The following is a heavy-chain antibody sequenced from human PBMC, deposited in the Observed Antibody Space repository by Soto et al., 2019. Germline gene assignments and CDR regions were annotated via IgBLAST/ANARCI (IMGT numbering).Heavy chain of an antibody. CDR2: ISYDGSNK. V-gene: IGHV3-30*18. J-gene: IGHJ5*02. D-gene: IGHD6-13*01. CDR3: AKDPGYSSRENWFDP. CDR1: GFTFSSYG. Sequence: GGSLRLSCAASGFTFSSYGMHWVRQAPGKGLEWVAVISYDGSNKYYADSVKGRFTISRDNSKNTLYLQMNSLRAEDTAVYYCAKDPGYSSRENWFDPWGQGTLVTVSS.